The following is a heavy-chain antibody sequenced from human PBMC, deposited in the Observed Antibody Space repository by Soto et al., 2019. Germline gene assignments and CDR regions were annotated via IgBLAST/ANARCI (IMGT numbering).Heavy chain of an antibody. Sequence: QLQLQESGPGLVKPSETLSLTCTVSGGSISSSSYYWGWIRQPPGKGLEWIGSIYYSGSTYYNPSLKSRVTISVDTSKNQFSLKLSSVTAADTAVYYCARSKSSGWYGIDWFDPWGQGTLVTVSS. D-gene: IGHD6-19*01. CDR2: IYYSGST. CDR3: ARSKSSGWYGIDWFDP. V-gene: IGHV4-39*01. CDR1: GGSISSSSYY. J-gene: IGHJ5*02.